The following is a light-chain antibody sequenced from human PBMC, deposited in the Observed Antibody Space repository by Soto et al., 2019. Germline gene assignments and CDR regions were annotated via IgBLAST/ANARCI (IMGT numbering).Light chain of an antibody. Sequence: EIVLTQSPATLSLSPGERATISCRASQSVSSYLAWYQQKPGQAPRLLIYDASNRATGIPARFSGSGSGTDFTLTISSLEPEEFAVYYCQQRSNWPLSFGGGTKVEIK. CDR2: DAS. V-gene: IGKV3-11*01. CDR1: QSVSSY. J-gene: IGKJ4*01. CDR3: QQRSNWPLS.